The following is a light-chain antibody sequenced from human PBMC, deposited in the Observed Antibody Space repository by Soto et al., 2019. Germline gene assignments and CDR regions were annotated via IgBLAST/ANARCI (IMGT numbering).Light chain of an antibody. CDR2: AAS. CDR1: QGISSY. Sequence: IRMTQSPSSLSASTGDRVTITCRASQGISSYLAWYQQKPGKAPKLLIYAASSLQSGVPSRFSGSGSGTDFTLTISSLQPEDFATYYCQQSYNTPRTFGQGTKVDIK. V-gene: IGKV1-8*01. CDR3: QQSYNTPRT. J-gene: IGKJ1*01.